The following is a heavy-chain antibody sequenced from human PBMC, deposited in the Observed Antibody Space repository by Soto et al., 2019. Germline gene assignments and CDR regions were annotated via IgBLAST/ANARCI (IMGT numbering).Heavy chain of an antibody. CDR2: TYYRSKWYN. V-gene: IGHV6-1*01. J-gene: IGHJ6*02. D-gene: IGHD6-13*01. CDR3: ARALVAAAAPGGYYYYGMDV. Sequence: SQTLSRTCAISGESVSSNSGASNWIRQSPSRGLEWLVRTYYRSKWYNDYAVSVKSRITINPDTSKNQFSMQLNSVTPEDTAVYYWARALVAAAAPGGYYYYGMDVWGQGTTVTVYS. CDR1: GESVSSNSGA.